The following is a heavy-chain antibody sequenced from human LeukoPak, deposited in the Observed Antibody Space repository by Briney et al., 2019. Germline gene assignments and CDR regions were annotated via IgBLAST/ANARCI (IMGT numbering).Heavy chain of an antibody. CDR2: ITVSGGST. V-gene: IGHV3-23*01. Sequence: PGGSLRLSCAASGFTFSSYAMSWVRQTPGKGLEWVSSITVSGGSTYYADWVKGRFTISRDNSKNTLYLQMNSLRAEDTAVYSCARHTPSRKLDCWGQGTLVTVSS. J-gene: IGHJ4*02. CDR1: GFTFSSYA. CDR3: ARHTPSRKLDC. D-gene: IGHD2-15*01.